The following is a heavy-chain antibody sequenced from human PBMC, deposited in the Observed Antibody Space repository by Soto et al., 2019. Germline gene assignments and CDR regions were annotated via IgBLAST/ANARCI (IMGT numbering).Heavy chain of an antibody. V-gene: IGHV3-23*01. Sequence: EVQLLESGGGLVQPGGSLRLSCAASGFTFSTYAMTWFRQAPGKGLEYFSSIDAGGSNTYYANSVKGRFTISRDNSKNTLYLQMHSLRAEDTAIYYCTKGGSRDGYNPWGQGAQVTVSS. CDR1: GFTFSTYA. CDR3: TKGGSRDGYNP. D-gene: IGHD5-12*01. J-gene: IGHJ5*02. CDR2: IDAGGSNT.